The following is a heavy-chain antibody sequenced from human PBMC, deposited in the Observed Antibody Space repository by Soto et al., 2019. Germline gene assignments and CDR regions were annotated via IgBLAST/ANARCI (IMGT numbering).Heavy chain of an antibody. D-gene: IGHD3-9*01. CDR2: INHSGST. J-gene: IGHJ4*02. CDR1: GGSFSGYY. Sequence: SETLSLTCAVYGGSFSGYYWSWIRQPPGKGLEWIGEINHSGSTNYNPSLKSRVTISVDTSKNQFSLKLSSVTAADTAVYYCAVGVRYFDWLLYDYWGQGTLVTVSS. V-gene: IGHV4-34*01. CDR3: AVGVRYFDWLLYDY.